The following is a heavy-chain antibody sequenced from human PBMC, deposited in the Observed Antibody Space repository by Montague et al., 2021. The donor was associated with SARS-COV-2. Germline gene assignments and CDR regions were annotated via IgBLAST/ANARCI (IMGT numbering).Heavy chain of an antibody. CDR3: ARGYYDSSGYYATVGVH. CDR2: IHSCGST. CDR1: GFTVSSNY. V-gene: IGHV3-66*01. Sequence: SLRLSCAASGFTVSSNYMSWVRQAPGKGLEWVSVIHSCGSTYYADSVKGRFTISRDNSKNTLYLQMNSLRAVDTAVYYCARGYYDSSGYYATVGVHWGQGTLVTVSS. D-gene: IGHD3-22*01. J-gene: IGHJ4*02.